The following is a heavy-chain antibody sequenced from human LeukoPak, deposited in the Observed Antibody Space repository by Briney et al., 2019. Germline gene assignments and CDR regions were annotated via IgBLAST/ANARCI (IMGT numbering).Heavy chain of an antibody. V-gene: IGHV1-3*01. CDR2: INAGNGNT. Sequence: ASVKVSCKASGYTFTSYGISWVRQAPGQRLEWMGWINAGNGNTKYSQKFQGRVTITRDTSASTAYMELSSLRSEDTAVYYCARSDIGELLHYWGQGTLVTVSS. CDR3: ARSDIGELLHY. CDR1: GYTFTSYG. J-gene: IGHJ4*02. D-gene: IGHD1-26*01.